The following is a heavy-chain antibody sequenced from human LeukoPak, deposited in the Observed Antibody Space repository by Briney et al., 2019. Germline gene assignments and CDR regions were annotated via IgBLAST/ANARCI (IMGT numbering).Heavy chain of an antibody. D-gene: IGHD4-11*01. V-gene: IGHV3-23*01. J-gene: IGHJ4*02. CDR3: VKYRGYSFDY. CDR1: GFTFSSYW. Sequence: GGSLRLSCAASGFTFSSYWMSWVRQAPGKGLEWVSSMTANSEKTLYTDSVEGRFTISRDNSRNTLFLQMNNLRVEDTAVFYCVKYRGYSFDYWGQGTLVTVSS. CDR2: MTANSEKT.